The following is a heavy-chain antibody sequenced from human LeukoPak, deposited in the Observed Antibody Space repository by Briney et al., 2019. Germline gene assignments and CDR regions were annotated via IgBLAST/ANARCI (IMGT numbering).Heavy chain of an antibody. CDR1: GYTFTSYD. CDR3: ASGFRRVGATDSFDY. J-gene: IGHJ4*02. CDR2: MNPNSGNT. Sequence: GASVKVSCKASGYTFTSYDINWVRQATGQGLEWTGWMNPNSGNTGYAQKFQGRVTMTRNTSISTAYMELSSLRSEDTAVYYCASGFRRVGATDSFDYWGQGTLVTVSS. D-gene: IGHD1-26*01. V-gene: IGHV1-8*01.